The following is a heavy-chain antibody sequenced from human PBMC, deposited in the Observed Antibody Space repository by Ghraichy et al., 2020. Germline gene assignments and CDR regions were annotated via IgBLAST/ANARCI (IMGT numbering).Heavy chain of an antibody. J-gene: IGHJ6*02. Sequence: SQTLSLTCAISGDSVSSNSAAWNWIRQSPSRGIEWLGRTYYRSKWYNDYAVSVKSRITINPDTSKNQFSLQLNSVTPEDTAVYYCARRAGIAVAGSGGGAYGMDVWGQGTTVTVSS. CDR3: ARRAGIAVAGSGGGAYGMDV. CDR1: GDSVSSNSAA. V-gene: IGHV6-1*01. D-gene: IGHD6-19*01. CDR2: TYYRSKWYN.